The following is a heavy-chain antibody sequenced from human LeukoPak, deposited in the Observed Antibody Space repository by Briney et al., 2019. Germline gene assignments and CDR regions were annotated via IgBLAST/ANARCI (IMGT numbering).Heavy chain of an antibody. V-gene: IGHV3-48*02. D-gene: IGHD5-18*01. CDR3: ARDSGYSYADDY. CDR2: ITYNSGTI. CDR1: GFTFRSYA. J-gene: IGHJ4*02. Sequence: PGGSLRLSCAASGFTFRSYAMQWVRQAPGKGLEWVSYITYNSGTIFYADSVKGRFTISRDNAKDSLCLQMSSLRDEDTAVYYCARDSGYSYADDYWGQGTLVTVSS.